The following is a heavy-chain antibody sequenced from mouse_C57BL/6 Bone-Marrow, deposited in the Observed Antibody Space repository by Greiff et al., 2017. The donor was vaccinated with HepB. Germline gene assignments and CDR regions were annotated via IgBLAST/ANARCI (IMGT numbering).Heavy chain of an antibody. CDR3: TTAQATSYAMDY. CDR1: GFNIKDDY. V-gene: IGHV14-4*01. CDR2: IDPENGDT. D-gene: IGHD3-2*02. J-gene: IGHJ4*01. Sequence: EVQLQQSGAELVRPGASVKLSCTASGFNIKDDYIHWVKQSPEQGLEWIGWIDPENGDTEYASKFQGKATITADTSSNTAYLQLSSLTSEDTAVYYCTTAQATSYAMDYWGQGTSVTVSS.